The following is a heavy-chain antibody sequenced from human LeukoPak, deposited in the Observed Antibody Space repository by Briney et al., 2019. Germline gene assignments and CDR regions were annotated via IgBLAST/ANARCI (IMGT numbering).Heavy chain of an antibody. CDR1: DASLSGYY. V-gene: IGHV4-34*01. J-gene: IGHJ4*02. D-gene: IGHD2/OR15-2a*01. Sequence: SETLSLTCAVYDASLSGYYWSWIRQPPGKGLEWIGEISHSGGTNYNPSLRSRVSMSVDTSKNLLSLNLISVTAADTAVYYCATEGRFRRRDYFDYWGQGALVSVSS. CDR3: ATEGRFRRRDYFDY. CDR2: ISHSGGT.